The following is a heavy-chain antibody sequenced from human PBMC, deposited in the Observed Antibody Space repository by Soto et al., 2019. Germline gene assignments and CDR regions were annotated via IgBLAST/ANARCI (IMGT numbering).Heavy chain of an antibody. V-gene: IGHV3-11*01. CDR1: GFTFSDYY. D-gene: IGHD2-8*01. CDR2: ISSSGSTI. CDR3: ARFLSGTYCTNGVCYTTDY. Sequence: GGSLRLSCAASGFTFSDYYMSWIRQAPGKGLEWVSYISSSGSTIYYADSVKGRFTISRDNAKNSLYLQMNSLRAEDTAVYYCARFLSGTYCTNGVCYTTDYWGQGTLVTVSS. J-gene: IGHJ4*02.